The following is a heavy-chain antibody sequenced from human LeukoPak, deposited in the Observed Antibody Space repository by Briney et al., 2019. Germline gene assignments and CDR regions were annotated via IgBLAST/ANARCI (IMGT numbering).Heavy chain of an antibody. V-gene: IGHV3-53*01. CDR2: IYSGGST. CDR1: GFTVNSNY. CDR3: ARASSGWWPDY. D-gene: IGHD6-19*01. Sequence: GGSLRLSCEASGFTVNSNYMSWVRQAPGKGLEWVSVIYSGGSTYYAGSVKGRFTISRDNSKNTLYLQMNSLRAEDTAVYYCARASSGWWPDYWGQGTLVTVSS. J-gene: IGHJ4*02.